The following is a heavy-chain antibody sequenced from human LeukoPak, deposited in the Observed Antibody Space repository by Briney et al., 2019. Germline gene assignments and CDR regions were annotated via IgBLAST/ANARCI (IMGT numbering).Heavy chain of an antibody. CDR2: IYYSGST. CDR1: GGSISSYY. J-gene: IGHJ4*02. V-gene: IGHV4-59*08. CDR3: ARHPSYYDRIDY. D-gene: IGHD3-22*01. Sequence: PSETLSLTCTVSGGSISSYYWSWIRQPPGKGLEWIGYIYYSGSTNYNPSLKSRVTISVDTSKNQFSLKLSSVTVADTAVYYCARHPSYYDRIDYWGQGTLVTVSS.